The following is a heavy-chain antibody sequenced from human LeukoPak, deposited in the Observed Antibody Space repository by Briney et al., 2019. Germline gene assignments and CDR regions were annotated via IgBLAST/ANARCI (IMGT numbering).Heavy chain of an antibody. CDR1: GGSISSGGYY. J-gene: IGHJ4*02. V-gene: IGHV4-31*03. CDR2: IYYSGST. CDR3: ARSILYDSSGYRYFGY. Sequence: SQTLSLTCTVSGGSISSGGYYWSWIRQHPGKGLEWIGYIYYSGSTYYNPSLKSRVTISVDTSKNQFSLKLSSVTAADTAVYYCARSILYDSSGYRYFGYWGQGTLVTVSS. D-gene: IGHD3-22*01.